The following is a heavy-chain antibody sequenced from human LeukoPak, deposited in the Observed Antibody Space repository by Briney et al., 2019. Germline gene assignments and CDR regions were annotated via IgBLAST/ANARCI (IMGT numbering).Heavy chain of an antibody. J-gene: IGHJ4*02. CDR2: LRGSDATT. CDR3: AKDLGDFGGYYYGTFDF. Sequence: PGGSLRLSCAASGFNFNNYDMSWVRQAPEKGLGWVSTLRGSDATTFYADSVKGRFTISRDNSKNTLYLQMNSLTAEDTAVYYCAKDLGDFGGYYYGTFDFWGQGTLVTVSS. CDR1: GFNFNNYD. D-gene: IGHD3-22*01. V-gene: IGHV3-23*01.